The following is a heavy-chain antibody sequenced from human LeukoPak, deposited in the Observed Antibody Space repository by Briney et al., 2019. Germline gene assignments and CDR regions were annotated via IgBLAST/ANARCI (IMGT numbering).Heavy chain of an antibody. CDR3: AREFRQVRYYYYMDV. CDR1: GGSINNGGYY. Sequence: SQTLSLTCTVSGGSINNGGYYWSWIRQHPGKGLEWIGYIYYSGSSYYNPSLRSRVTISVDTSKNQFSLKLRSVTAADTAVYYCAREFRQVRYYYYMDVWGKGTTVTVSS. CDR2: IYYSGSS. J-gene: IGHJ6*03. V-gene: IGHV4-30-4*01. D-gene: IGHD6-19*01.